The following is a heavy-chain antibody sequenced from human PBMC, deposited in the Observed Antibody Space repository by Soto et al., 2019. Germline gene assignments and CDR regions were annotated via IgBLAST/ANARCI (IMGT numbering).Heavy chain of an antibody. V-gene: IGHV4-34*01. CDR1: GGSFSSHY. J-gene: IGHJ6*02. CDR2: INQSGST. CDR3: ARDRYYYDSSGYGLGMDV. D-gene: IGHD3-22*01. Sequence: QVQLQQWGAGLLKPSETLSLTCGVYGGSFSSHYWSWIRQPPGKGLEYIGEINQSGSTNYNPSLKGRVTIPVDTSKNQFSLRLSSVTAADTAGYYCARDRYYYDSSGYGLGMDVWGQGTTVTGSS.